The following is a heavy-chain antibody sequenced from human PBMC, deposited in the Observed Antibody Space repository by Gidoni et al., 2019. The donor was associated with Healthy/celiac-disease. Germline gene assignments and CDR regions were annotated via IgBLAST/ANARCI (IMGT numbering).Heavy chain of an antibody. CDR2: IIPIFGTA. J-gene: IGHJ6*02. Sequence: QVQLVQSGAEVKKPGSSVKVSCKASGGTFSSYAISWVRQAPGQGLEWMGGIIPIFGTANYAQKFQGRVTITADESTSTAYMELSSLRSEDTAVYYCARDLGLAARLPYYYYGMDVWGQGTTVTVSS. V-gene: IGHV1-69*01. CDR1: GGTFSSYA. CDR3: ARDLGLAARLPYYYYGMDV. D-gene: IGHD6-6*01.